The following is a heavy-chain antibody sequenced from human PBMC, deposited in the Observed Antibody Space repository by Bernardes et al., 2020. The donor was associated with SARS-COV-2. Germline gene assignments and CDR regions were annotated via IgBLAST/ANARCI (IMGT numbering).Heavy chain of an antibody. CDR2: IDHSGGT. V-gene: IGHV4-34*01. J-gene: IGHJ6*02. CDR3: ARDCTSTTCYTLYFGMDV. CDR1: GGSFSGYY. D-gene: IGHD2-2*02. Sequence: LSLTCAVYGGSFSGYYWSWIRQPPGKGLEWIGEIDHSGGTNYNPSLKSRVTISVDTSKNQFSLKLRSVTAADTAVYYCARDCTSTTCYTLYFGMDVWGQGTTVTVSS.